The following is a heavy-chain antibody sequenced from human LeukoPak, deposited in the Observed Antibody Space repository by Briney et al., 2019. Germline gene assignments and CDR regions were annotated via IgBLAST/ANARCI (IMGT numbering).Heavy chain of an antibody. J-gene: IGHJ4*02. CDR3: ARGSGSSWFY. Sequence: SETLSLTCTVSGGYISSYYWSWIRQPPGEGLEWIGYIYYSGSTNYNPSLKSRVTMSVDTSKNQFSLKLSSVSAADTAVYYCARGSGSSWFYWGQGTLVTVSS. V-gene: IGHV4-59*01. D-gene: IGHD6-13*01. CDR1: GGYISSYY. CDR2: IYYSGST.